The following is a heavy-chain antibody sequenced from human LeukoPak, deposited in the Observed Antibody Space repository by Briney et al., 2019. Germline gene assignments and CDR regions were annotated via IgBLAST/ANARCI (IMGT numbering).Heavy chain of an antibody. V-gene: IGHV4-39*01. CDR1: GDSISSTNYY. CDR2: IYYSGST. Sequence: PSETLSLTCTVSGDSISSTNYYWGWIRRPPGKGLEWIGSIYYSGSTYYNPSLESRVTISVDTSKNQFSLKLSSMTAADTAVYYCATSGWYLLPGVYWGQGTLVTVSS. CDR3: ATSGWYLLPGVY. J-gene: IGHJ4*02. D-gene: IGHD6-19*01.